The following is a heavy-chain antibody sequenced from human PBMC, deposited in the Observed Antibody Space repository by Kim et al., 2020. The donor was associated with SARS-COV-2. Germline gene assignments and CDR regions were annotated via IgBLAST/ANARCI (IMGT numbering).Heavy chain of an antibody. D-gene: IGHD2-15*01. V-gene: IGHV5-51*01. CDR2: IYPGDSDT. CDR3: ALSWGYCSGGSCYPYYYYYGMDV. J-gene: IGHJ6*02. CDR1: GYSFTSYW. Sequence: GESLKISCQGSGYSFTSYWIGWVRQMPGKGLEWMGIIYPGDSDTRYSPSFQGQVTISADKSISTAYLQWSSLKASDTAMYYCALSWGYCSGGSCYPYYYYYGMDVWGQGTTVTVSS.